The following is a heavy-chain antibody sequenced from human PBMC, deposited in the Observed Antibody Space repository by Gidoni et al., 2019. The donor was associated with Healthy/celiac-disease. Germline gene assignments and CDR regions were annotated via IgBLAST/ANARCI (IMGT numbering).Heavy chain of an antibody. V-gene: IGHV4-34*01. CDR1: GGSFSGYY. Sequence: QVQLQQWGAGLLKPSETLSLTCAVYGGSFSGYYCSWIRQPPGKGLEWIGEINHSGSTNYNPSLKSRVTISVDTSKNQFSLKLSSVTAADTAVYYCARGRKRVVITTYYYYYGMDVWGQGTTVTVSS. J-gene: IGHJ6*02. D-gene: IGHD3-22*01. CDR3: ARGRKRVVITTYYYYYGMDV. CDR2: INHSGST.